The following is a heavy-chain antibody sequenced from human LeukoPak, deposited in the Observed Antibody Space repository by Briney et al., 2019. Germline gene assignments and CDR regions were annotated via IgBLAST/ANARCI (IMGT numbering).Heavy chain of an antibody. CDR1: GVSLSSGDYY. D-gene: IGHD6-13*01. V-gene: IGHV4-30-4*01. CDR2: VYYTGGT. J-gene: IGHJ4*02. CDR3: ARGNGEQQLTGDY. Sequence: PSETLSLTCSVSGVSLSSGDYYWTWIRQPPGKGLEWIGYVYYTGGTDYNPSLRSRVTISVDTSKNQFSLKLTSVNAADTAVYYCARGNGEQQLTGDYWGQGTLVTVSS.